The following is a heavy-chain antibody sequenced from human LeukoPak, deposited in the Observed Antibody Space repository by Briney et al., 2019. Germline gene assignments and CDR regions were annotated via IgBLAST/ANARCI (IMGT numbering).Heavy chain of an antibody. J-gene: IGHJ4*02. D-gene: IGHD6-13*01. CDR2: ISGSGGST. V-gene: IGHV3-23*01. CDR1: GFTFRSYA. Sequence: GGSLRLSCAASGFTFRSYAMSWVRQAPGKGLEWVSAISGSGGSTYYADSVKGRFTISRDNSKNTLYLQMNSLRAEDTAVYYCATYSSSRYCFDYWGQGTLVTVSS. CDR3: ATYSSSRYCFDY.